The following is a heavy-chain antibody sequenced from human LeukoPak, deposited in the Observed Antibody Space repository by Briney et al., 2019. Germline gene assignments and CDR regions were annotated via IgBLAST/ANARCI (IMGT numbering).Heavy chain of an antibody. D-gene: IGHD2-2*02. CDR1: VGSLSSGSYY. CDR3: ARGGYQLPYKFFDY. Sequence: SETLSLTCTVSVGSLSSGSYYWSWIRQPPGKGLEWIGYIYYSGSTNYNPSLKSRVTISVDTSKNQFSLKLSSVTAADTAVYYCARGGYQLPYKFFDYWGQGTLVTVSS. J-gene: IGHJ4*02. V-gene: IGHV4-61*01. CDR2: IYYSGST.